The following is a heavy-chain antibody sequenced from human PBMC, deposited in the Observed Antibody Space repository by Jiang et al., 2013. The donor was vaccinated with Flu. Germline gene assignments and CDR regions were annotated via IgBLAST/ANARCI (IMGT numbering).Heavy chain of an antibody. CDR2: INHSGST. Sequence: TLSLTCAVYGGSFSGYYWSWIRQPPGKGLEWIGEINHSGSTDYNPSLKSRVTMSVDTSKNQFSLKLNSVTAADTAVYYCASRPDTSGWFRDYWGQGTLVTVSS. CDR1: GGSFSGYY. D-gene: IGHD6-19*01. J-gene: IGHJ4*02. CDR3: ASRPDTSGWFRDY. V-gene: IGHV4-34*01.